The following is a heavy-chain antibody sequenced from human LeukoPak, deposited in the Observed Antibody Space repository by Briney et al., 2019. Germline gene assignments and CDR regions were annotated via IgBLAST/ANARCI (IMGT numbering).Heavy chain of an antibody. V-gene: IGHV3-7*03. CDR2: IKQDGSEK. J-gene: IGHJ4*02. CDR3: ARVPLWFGKTIFDY. Sequence: LXXXCAASGFTFSSYWMSWVRQAPGKGLEWVANIKQDGSEKYYVDSVKGRFTISRDNAKNSLYLQMNSLRAEDTAVYYCARVPLWFGKTIFDYWGQGTLVTVSS. D-gene: IGHD3-10*01. CDR1: GFTFSSYW.